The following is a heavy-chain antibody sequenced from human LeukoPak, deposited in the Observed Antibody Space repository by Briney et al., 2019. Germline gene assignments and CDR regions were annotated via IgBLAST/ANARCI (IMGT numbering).Heavy chain of an antibody. D-gene: IGHD3-3*01. Sequence: GGSLRLSCAASGFTFSSYGMHWVRQAPGKGLEWVAFIRYDGSNKYYADSVKGRFTISRDNSKDKLYLQMNSLRAEDTAVYYCAKEGLLRFLEWFFDYWGQGTLVTVSS. CDR3: AKEGLLRFLEWFFDY. CDR2: IRYDGSNK. V-gene: IGHV3-30*02. CDR1: GFTFSSYG. J-gene: IGHJ4*02.